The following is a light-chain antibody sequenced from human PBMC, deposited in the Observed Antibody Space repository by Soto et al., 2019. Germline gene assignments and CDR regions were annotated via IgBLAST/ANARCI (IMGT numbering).Light chain of an antibody. Sequence: DIQMTQSPSSLSASVGDRFAVTCRASQDVGNDLGWYQQKPGKAPNLLIYDASSLQSGVPSRFSGSGSGTEFTLTISSLQPDDFATYYCQQYNSYWTFGQGTKVDIK. CDR3: QQYNSYWT. J-gene: IGKJ1*01. CDR1: QDVGND. CDR2: DAS. V-gene: IGKV1-17*01.